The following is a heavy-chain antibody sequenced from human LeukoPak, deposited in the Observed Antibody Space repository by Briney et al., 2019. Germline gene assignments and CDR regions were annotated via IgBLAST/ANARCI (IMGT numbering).Heavy chain of an antibody. V-gene: IGHV3-23*01. CDR3: AKAPPYSSSWYYFDY. Sequence: GGSLRLSCTASGFTFSDFAMTWVRQAPGKGLEWVSGISGSGSNIYYADSVKGRFTISRDNSKNTLYLQMNSLRAEDTAVYYCAKAPPYSSSWYYFDYWGQGTLVTVSS. CDR2: ISGSGSNI. CDR1: GFTFSDFA. J-gene: IGHJ4*02. D-gene: IGHD6-13*01.